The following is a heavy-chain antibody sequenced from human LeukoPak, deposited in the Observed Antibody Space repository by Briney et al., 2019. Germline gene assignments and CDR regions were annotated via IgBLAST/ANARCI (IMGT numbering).Heavy chain of an antibody. CDR2: INANSGTT. CDR3: AKPISGGLAVTADWFHP. CDR1: GFTFSSYS. V-gene: IGHV3-23*01. J-gene: IGHJ5*01. D-gene: IGHD6-19*01. Sequence: PGGSLRLSCAASGFTFSSYSMNWVRQPPGKGLEWVSTINANSGTTSYAASVRGRFTISRDNSKNTLNLQVNTLRADDTATYYCAKPISGGLAVTADWFHPWGQGTLVVVSS.